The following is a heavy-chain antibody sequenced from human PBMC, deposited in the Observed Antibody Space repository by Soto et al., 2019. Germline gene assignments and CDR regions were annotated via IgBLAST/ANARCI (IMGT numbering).Heavy chain of an antibody. J-gene: IGHJ4*02. Sequence: GAPVAASWKASEYTITASNMRWVRQANGQGIEWMGWINPNSGGTNYAQKFQGRVTMSRDTCISTAYMELSRLRSDDRAVYYCARELDYYDSSGRVCYFDYWGQGTLVPGSS. CDR2: INPNSGGT. CDR3: ARELDYYDSSGRVCYFDY. D-gene: IGHD3-22*01. V-gene: IGHV1-2*02. CDR1: EYTITASN.